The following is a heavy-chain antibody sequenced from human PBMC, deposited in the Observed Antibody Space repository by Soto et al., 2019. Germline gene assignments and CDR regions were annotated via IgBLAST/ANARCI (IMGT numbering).Heavy chain of an antibody. J-gene: IGHJ4*02. CDR1: GGSITTTHYF. D-gene: IGHD2-15*01. CDR3: ARLQVPGSFDH. V-gene: IGHV4-39*01. Sequence: PXEALSLSSSGSGGSITTTHYFWSWVRQTPGKGLEWIANIFYTGSPYNSPSLRSRATISVDTSKNQFSLKLSSVTAADTAMYYCARLQVPGSFDHWGQGILVTVSS. CDR2: IFYTGSP.